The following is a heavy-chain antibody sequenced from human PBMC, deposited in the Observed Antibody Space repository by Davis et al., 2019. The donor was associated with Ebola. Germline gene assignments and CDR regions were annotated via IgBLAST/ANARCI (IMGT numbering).Heavy chain of an antibody. CDR3: AKGRVYQDYFDY. CDR2: ISWNSGSI. V-gene: IGHV3-9*01. CDR1: GGSISSYY. J-gene: IGHJ4*02. Sequence: GGSLRLSCTVSGGSISSYYWSWVRQAPGKGLEWVSGISWNSGSIGYADSVKGRFTISRDNAKNSLYLQMNSLRAEDTALYYCAKGRVYQDYFDYWGQGTLVTVSS. D-gene: IGHD6-13*01.